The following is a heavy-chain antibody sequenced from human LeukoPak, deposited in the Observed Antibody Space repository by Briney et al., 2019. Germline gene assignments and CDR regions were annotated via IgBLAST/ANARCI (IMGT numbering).Heavy chain of an antibody. D-gene: IGHD6-6*01. Sequence: SETLSLTCTVSGGSISSGDYYWSWIRQPPGKGLEWIGYIYYSGSTYYNPSLKSRVTISVDTSKNQFSLKLSSVTAADTAVYYCARGMYGSSSVYYYYYMDVWGKGTTVTVSS. J-gene: IGHJ6*03. V-gene: IGHV4-30-4*01. CDR2: IYYSGST. CDR3: ARGMYGSSSVYYYYYMDV. CDR1: GGSISSGDYY.